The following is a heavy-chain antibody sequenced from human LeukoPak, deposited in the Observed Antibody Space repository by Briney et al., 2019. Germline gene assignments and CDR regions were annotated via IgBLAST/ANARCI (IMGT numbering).Heavy chain of an antibody. J-gene: IGHJ5*02. CDR3: ARVRSGSNWFDP. Sequence: SVKVSCKASGGTFISYTISWVRQAPGQGLEWKGRIIPILGIANYAQKFQGRVTITADKSTSTAYMELSSLRSEDTAVYYCARVRSGSNWFDPWGQGTLVTVSS. CDR1: GGTFISYT. D-gene: IGHD1-26*01. CDR2: IIPILGIA. V-gene: IGHV1-69*02.